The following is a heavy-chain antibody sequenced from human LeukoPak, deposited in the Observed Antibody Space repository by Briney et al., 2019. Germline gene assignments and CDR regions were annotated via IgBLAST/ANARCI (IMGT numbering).Heavy chain of an antibody. Sequence: SETLSLTCTVSGASISSSSYYWGWIRQPPGKGLEWIGSIYYSGSTYYNPSLKSRVTISVDTSKNQVSLKVSSVTAADTAVYYCARSRHYSGSYYALGRITAGPCYYFDYWGQGTLVTVSS. V-gene: IGHV4-39*07. CDR2: IYYSGST. J-gene: IGHJ4*02. D-gene: IGHD1-26*01. CDR3: ARSRHYSGSYYALGRITAGPCYYFDY. CDR1: GASISSSSYY.